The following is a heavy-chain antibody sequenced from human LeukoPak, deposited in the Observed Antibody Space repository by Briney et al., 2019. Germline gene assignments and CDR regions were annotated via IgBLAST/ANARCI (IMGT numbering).Heavy chain of an antibody. V-gene: IGHV4-59*01. CDR3: ARGVYIAAAQYGF. CDR1: GGSISSYY. CDR2: IYYSGST. J-gene: IGHJ4*02. Sequence: MSSETLSLTCTVSGGSISSYYWSWIRQPPGKGLEWIGYIYYSGSTNYNPSLKSRVTIPVDTSKNQFSLKLSSVTAADTAVYYCARGVYIAAAQYGFWGQGTLVTVSS. D-gene: IGHD6-13*01.